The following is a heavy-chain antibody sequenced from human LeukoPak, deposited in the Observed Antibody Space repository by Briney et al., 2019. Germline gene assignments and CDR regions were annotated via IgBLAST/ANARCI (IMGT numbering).Heavy chain of an antibody. D-gene: IGHD6-13*01. V-gene: IGHV3-23*01. CDR3: AKALAAGGPPDY. CDR1: GFTFSSYA. J-gene: IGHJ4*02. Sequence: GGSLRLSCAASGFTFSSYAMSWVRQAPGKGLKWVSGISGSAGSTYYADSVKGRFTISRDISKNTLYLQMNSLRAEDTAVYYCAKALAAGGPPDYRGQGTLVTVSS. CDR2: ISGSAGST.